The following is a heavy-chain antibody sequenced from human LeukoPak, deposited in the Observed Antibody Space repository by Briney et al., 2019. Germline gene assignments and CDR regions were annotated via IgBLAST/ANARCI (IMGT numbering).Heavy chain of an antibody. D-gene: IGHD3-22*01. V-gene: IGHV4-39*07. CDR3: ARDGVNYYDISGYDI. CDR1: GGSISSSSYY. J-gene: IGHJ4*02. CDR2: IYHSGST. Sequence: TSETLSLTCTVSGGSISSSSYYWGWIRQPPGKGLEWIGSIYHSGSTYYNPSLESRVIISVDTSKNQFSLKLSSVTAADTAVYYCARDGVNYYDISGYDIWGRGTLVTVSS.